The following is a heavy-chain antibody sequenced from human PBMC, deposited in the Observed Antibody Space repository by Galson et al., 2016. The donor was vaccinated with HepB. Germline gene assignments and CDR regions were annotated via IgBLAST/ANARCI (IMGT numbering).Heavy chain of an antibody. J-gene: IGHJ4*02. Sequence: ETLSLPCAVSGVSISSRNWWGWVRQPPGKGLEWVGEIHRSGSTNYNPSLKSRVTVSLDESQNQFSLKLNSVTAADAAVSYGATTDFGLPYWGQGTLVTVSS. V-gene: IGHV4-4*02. D-gene: IGHD3-3*01. CDR2: IHRSGST. CDR3: ATTDFGLPY. CDR1: GVSISSRNW.